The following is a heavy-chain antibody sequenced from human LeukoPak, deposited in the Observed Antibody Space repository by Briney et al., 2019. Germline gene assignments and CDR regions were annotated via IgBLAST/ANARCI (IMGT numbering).Heavy chain of an antibody. CDR1: GFTFSDHY. J-gene: IGHJ3*02. CDR2: ISSSGSTI. CDR3: ARGPYGSSGTPDAFDI. D-gene: IGHD3-10*01. V-gene: IGHV3-11*04. Sequence: GGSLRLSCAASGFTFSDHYMTWIRQAPGKGLDWLSYISSSGSTIYYVDSVMGRFTISRDNSKNTLYLQMNSLRAEDTAVYYCARGPYGSSGTPDAFDIWGQGTMVTVSS.